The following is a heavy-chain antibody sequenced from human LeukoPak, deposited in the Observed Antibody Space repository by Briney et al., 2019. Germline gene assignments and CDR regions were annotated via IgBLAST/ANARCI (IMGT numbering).Heavy chain of an antibody. Sequence: SETLSLTCGVSGGAITNYYWNWIRQAPGKGLEWLGYIYYTGSTTYNPSVKSRITISLDTSKKQISLKLRSVTAADTAVYYCARAGSPYYYYYYGMDVWGQGTTVTVSS. D-gene: IGHD3-10*01. CDR1: GGAITNYY. CDR2: IYYTGST. J-gene: IGHJ6*02. V-gene: IGHV4-59*01. CDR3: ARAGSPYYYYYYGMDV.